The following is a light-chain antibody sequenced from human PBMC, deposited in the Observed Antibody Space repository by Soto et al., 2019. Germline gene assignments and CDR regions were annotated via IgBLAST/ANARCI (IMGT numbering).Light chain of an antibody. CDR3: NSYTSSNTYV. V-gene: IGLV2-18*02. Sequence: QSALTQPPSVSGSPGQSVTISCTGTSRDVGSYNRVSWYQQPPGTAPKLMIYEVSNRPSGVPDRFSGSKSGNTASLTISGLQPEHEADYYCNSYTSSNTYVFGTGTKLTVL. CDR2: EVS. J-gene: IGLJ1*01. CDR1: SRDVGSYNR.